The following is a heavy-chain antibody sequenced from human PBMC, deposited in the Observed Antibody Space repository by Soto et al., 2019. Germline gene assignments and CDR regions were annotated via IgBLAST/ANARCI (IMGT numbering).Heavy chain of an antibody. CDR2: IYYSGST. Sequence: SETLYLTCTVSGGSIRSSTYYWGWIRQPPGKGLEWIGSIYYSGSTYYNPSLKSRVTISVDTSKNQFSLKLSSVTAADTAVYYCARRLYYDSSGFEGGGMDVWGQGITVT. CDR1: GGSIRSSTYY. V-gene: IGHV4-39*01. CDR3: ARRLYYDSSGFEGGGMDV. J-gene: IGHJ6*02. D-gene: IGHD3-22*01.